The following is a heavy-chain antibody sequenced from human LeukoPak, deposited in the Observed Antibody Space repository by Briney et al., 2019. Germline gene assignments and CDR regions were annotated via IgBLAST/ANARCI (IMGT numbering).Heavy chain of an antibody. CDR3: ARMNKDWFDP. D-gene: IGHD2/OR15-2a*01. Sequence: SETLSLTCAVYDGSFSGSYCTWNRQPPGKGLEWIGEINHSGSTNYNPSLKSRVTISVDKSKNQFSLKLSSVTAADTAVYYCARMNKDWFDPWGQGTLVTVSS. V-gene: IGHV4-34*01. CDR2: INHSGST. J-gene: IGHJ5*02. CDR1: DGSFSGSY.